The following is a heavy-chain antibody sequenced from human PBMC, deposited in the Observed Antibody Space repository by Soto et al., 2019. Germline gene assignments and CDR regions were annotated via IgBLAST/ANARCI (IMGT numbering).Heavy chain of an antibody. CDR2: IYYSGST. D-gene: IGHD6-19*01. Sequence: SETLSLTCTVSGGSISSYYWSWIRQPPGKGLEWIGYIYYSGSTSYNPSLKSRVTISVETSKNQFSLKLSSVTAADTAVYYCTRRTPAVAFDYWGQGALVTVSS. CDR1: GGSISSYY. CDR3: TRRTPAVAFDY. V-gene: IGHV4-59*08. J-gene: IGHJ4*02.